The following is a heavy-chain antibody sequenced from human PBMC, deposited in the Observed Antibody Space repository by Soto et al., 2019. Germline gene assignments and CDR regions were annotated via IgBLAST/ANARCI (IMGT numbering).Heavy chain of an antibody. D-gene: IGHD3-22*01. V-gene: IGHV1-69*06. CDR1: GGTFSSYA. Sequence: SVKVFCKASGGTFSSYAISWVRQAPGQGLEWVGGTIPIFGTANYAQKFQGRVTVTADKSTSTAYMELSSLRSEDTAVYYCARDYYDSSGYYLGLYGMDVWGQGTTVTVSS. CDR2: TIPIFGTA. CDR3: ARDYYDSSGYYLGLYGMDV. J-gene: IGHJ6*02.